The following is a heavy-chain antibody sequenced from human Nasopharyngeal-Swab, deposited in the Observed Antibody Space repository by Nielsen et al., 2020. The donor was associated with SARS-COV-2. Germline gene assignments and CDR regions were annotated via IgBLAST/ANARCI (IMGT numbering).Heavy chain of an antibody. Sequence: SVKVSCKASGGTFSSYAISWVRQAPGQGLEWMGRIIPILGIANYAQKFQGGVTITADKSTSTAYMELSSLRSEDTAVYYCARGNEGAAAGTGYYYYGMDVWGQGTTVTVSS. CDR1: GGTFSSYA. CDR3: ARGNEGAAAGTGYYYYGMDV. J-gene: IGHJ6*02. D-gene: IGHD6-13*01. V-gene: IGHV1-69*04. CDR2: IIPILGIA.